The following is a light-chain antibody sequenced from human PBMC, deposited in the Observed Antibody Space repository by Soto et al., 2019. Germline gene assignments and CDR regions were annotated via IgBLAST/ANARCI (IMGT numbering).Light chain of an antibody. CDR1: SSNIGTYT. V-gene: IGLV1-44*01. CDR2: TYD. J-gene: IGLJ2*01. CDR3: AAWDDRVNGVV. Sequence: QSVLTQPPSVSGTPGQSITISCSGSSSNIGTYTLNWYQHLPGTAPKLLFSTYDQRPSGVADRFSGSKSGTSASHSEDEADYYCAAWDDRVNGVVFGGGTKVTVL.